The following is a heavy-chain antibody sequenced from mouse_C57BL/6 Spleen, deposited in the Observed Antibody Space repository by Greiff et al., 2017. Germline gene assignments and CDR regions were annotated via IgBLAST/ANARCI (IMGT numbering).Heavy chain of an antibody. Sequence: VQLQQSGPELVKPGASVKISCKASGYTFTDYYMNWVKQSHGKSLEWIGDINPNNGGTSYNQKFKGKATLPVDKSSSTAYMELRSLTSEDSAVYYCARFGRGFDYGGQGTTLTVSS. J-gene: IGHJ2*01. D-gene: IGHD1-1*01. CDR1: GYTFTDYY. V-gene: IGHV1-26*01. CDR2: INPNNGGT. CDR3: ARFGRGFDY.